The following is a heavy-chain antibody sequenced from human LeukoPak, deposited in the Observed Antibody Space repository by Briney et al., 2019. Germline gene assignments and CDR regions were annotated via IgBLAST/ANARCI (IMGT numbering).Heavy chain of an antibody. V-gene: IGHV3-48*01. CDR1: GFTFSSYS. CDR3: ARDPGTRSPYYMDV. J-gene: IGHJ6*03. D-gene: IGHD3-10*01. CDR2: ISSSSSTI. Sequence: GGSLRLSCAASGFTFSSYSMNWVRQAPGKGLEWVSYISSSSSTIYYADSVKGRFTISRDNAKNSLYLQMNSLRAEDTAVYYCARDPGTRSPYYMDVWGKGTTVTVSS.